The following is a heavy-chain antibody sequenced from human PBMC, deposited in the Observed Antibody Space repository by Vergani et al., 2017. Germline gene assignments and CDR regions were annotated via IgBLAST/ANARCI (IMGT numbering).Heavy chain of an antibody. CDR3: ATTYYYDSSGSNYFDY. D-gene: IGHD3-22*01. V-gene: IGHV1-69*01. CDR1: GGTFSSYA. Sequence: QVQLVQSGAEVKKPGSSVKVSCKASGGTFSSYAISWVRQAPGQGLEWMGGIIPIFGTSNYAQKFQGRVTITADESTSTAYMELSSLRSEDTAVYYWATTYYYDSSGSNYFDYWGQGTLVTVSS. CDR2: IIPIFGTS. J-gene: IGHJ4*02.